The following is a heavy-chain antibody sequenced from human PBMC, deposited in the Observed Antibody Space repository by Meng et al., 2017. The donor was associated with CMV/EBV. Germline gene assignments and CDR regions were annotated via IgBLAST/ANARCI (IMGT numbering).Heavy chain of an antibody. V-gene: IGHV1-2*02. J-gene: IGHJ6*02. Sequence: ASVKVSCKASGYTFTGYYMHWVRQAPGQGLEWMGWINPNSGGTNYAQKFQGRVTMTRDTSISTAYMELSRLRSDDTAVYYCARDSTPIHYGMDVWGQGTTVTVSS. CDR1: GYTFTGYY. CDR3: ARDSTPIHYGMDV. CDR2: INPNSGGT. D-gene: IGHD2-2*01.